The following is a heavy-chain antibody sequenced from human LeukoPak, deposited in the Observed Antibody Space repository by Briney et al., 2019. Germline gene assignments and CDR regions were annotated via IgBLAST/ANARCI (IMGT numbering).Heavy chain of an antibody. D-gene: IGHD1-26*01. Sequence: GGSLRLSCAASGFTFSSYEMNWVRQAPGKGLEWVSYISSSGSTIYYADSVKGRFTISRDNAKNTLYLQMNSLRAEDTAVYYCARGDSGSYYFDYWGQGTLVTVSS. CDR3: ARGDSGSYYFDY. J-gene: IGHJ4*02. CDR2: ISSSGSTI. V-gene: IGHV3-48*03. CDR1: GFTFSSYE.